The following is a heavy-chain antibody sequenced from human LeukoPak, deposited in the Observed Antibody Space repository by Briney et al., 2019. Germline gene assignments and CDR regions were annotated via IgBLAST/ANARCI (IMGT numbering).Heavy chain of an antibody. J-gene: IGHJ5*02. CDR2: ISGSGGST. Sequence: PGGSLRLSCAASGFTFNNYAMSWVRQAPGKGLEWVSAISGSGGSTYYADSVKGRFTISRDNSKNTLYLQMNSLRAEDTAVYYCAKGAREYYDENWFDPWGQGTLVTVSS. CDR1: GFTFNNYA. V-gene: IGHV3-23*01. CDR3: AKGAREYYDENWFDP. D-gene: IGHD3-3*01.